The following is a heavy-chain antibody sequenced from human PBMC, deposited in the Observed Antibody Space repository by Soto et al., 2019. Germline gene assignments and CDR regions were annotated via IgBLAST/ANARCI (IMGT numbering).Heavy chain of an antibody. J-gene: IGHJ5*02. CDR1: VGSFRVYY. Sequence: PTEALSLSCAVYVGSFRVYYWTWIRQPPGKGLELIGETDHSGYTNYNPSLKSRVTISVDTSKNQFSLTLTSVTAADTAVYYCARVRDWFDPWGQGTMVTASS. V-gene: IGHV4-34*01. D-gene: IGHD3-3*01. CDR3: ARVRDWFDP. CDR2: TDHSGYT.